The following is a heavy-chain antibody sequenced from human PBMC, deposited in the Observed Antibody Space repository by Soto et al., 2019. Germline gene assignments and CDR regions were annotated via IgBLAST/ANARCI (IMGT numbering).Heavy chain of an antibody. CDR1: GFTFSSYG. D-gene: IGHD3-10*01. CDR2: IWYDGSNK. Sequence: QVQLVESGGGVVQPGRSLRLSCAASGFTFSSYGMHWVRQAPGKGLEWVAVIWYDGSNKYYADSVKGRFTISRDNSKNPLYLQMNSLRAEDTAVYYWAIDPYYYGSGSLDYWGQGTLVTVSS. J-gene: IGHJ4*02. CDR3: AIDPYYYGSGSLDY. V-gene: IGHV3-33*01.